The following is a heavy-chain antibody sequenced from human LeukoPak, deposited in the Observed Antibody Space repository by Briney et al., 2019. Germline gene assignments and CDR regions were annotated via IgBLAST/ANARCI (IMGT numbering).Heavy chain of an antibody. D-gene: IGHD2-2*01. CDR3: ATGYCSGSSCYRAFEY. J-gene: IGHJ4*02. CDR1: GFTFSSYS. Sequence: GGSLRLSCAASGFTFSSYSMNWVRQAPGKGLEWVSSISSSSSYIYYADSVKGRFTISRDNAKNTLYLQMNSLRAEDTAVYYCATGYCSGSSCYRAFEYWGQGTLVTVSS. CDR2: ISSSSSYI. V-gene: IGHV3-21*01.